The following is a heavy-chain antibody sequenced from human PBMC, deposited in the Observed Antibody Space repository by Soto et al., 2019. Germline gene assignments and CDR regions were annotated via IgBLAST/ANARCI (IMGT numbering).Heavy chain of an antibody. V-gene: IGHV3-23*01. D-gene: IGHD4-17*01. J-gene: IGHJ4*02. Sequence: GGSLRLSCAASGFTFSSCAMSWVRQAPGKGLGWVSAISGSGGSTYYADSVKGRFTISRDNSKNTLYLQMNSQRAEETAVYYCAKGTVPTGYWGQGTLVTVSS. CDR2: ISGSGGST. CDR1: GFTFSSCA. CDR3: AKGTVPTGY.